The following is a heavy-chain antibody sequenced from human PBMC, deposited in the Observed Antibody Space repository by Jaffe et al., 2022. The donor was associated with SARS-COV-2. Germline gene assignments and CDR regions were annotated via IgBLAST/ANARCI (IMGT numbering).Heavy chain of an antibody. V-gene: IGHV3-23*04. CDR1: GFTFSTYV. D-gene: IGHD3-22*01. CDR2: ISSGGDTT. Sequence: EVQLVESGGALEQPGGSLRLSCAASGFTFSTYVMSWVRQAPGQGLECVSTISSGGDTTYYADSVKGRFTISRDDSKDTLYLEMNSLRADDTAVYYCARGGYSGGDYWGQGTLVTVSS. J-gene: IGHJ4*02. CDR3: ARGGYSGGDY.